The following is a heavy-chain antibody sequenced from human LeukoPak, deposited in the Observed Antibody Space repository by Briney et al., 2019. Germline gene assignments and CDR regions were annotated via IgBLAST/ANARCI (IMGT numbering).Heavy chain of an antibody. V-gene: IGHV1-69*13. J-gene: IGHJ4*02. CDR1: GGTFSSYA. CDR3: ARDQSRGYSSGTFDY. D-gene: IGHD6-19*01. Sequence: ASVKVSCTASGGTFSSYAISWVRQAPGQGLEWMGGIIPIFGTANYAQKFQGRVTITADESTSTAYMELSSLRSEDTAVYYCARDQSRGYSSGTFDYWGQGTLVTVSS. CDR2: IIPIFGTA.